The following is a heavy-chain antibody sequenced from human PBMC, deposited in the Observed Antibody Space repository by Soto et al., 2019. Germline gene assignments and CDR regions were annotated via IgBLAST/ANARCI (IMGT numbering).Heavy chain of an antibody. J-gene: IGHJ4*02. CDR2: ISGSGVST. CDR1: GVTFSSYA. Sequence: GGFLGLSCAASGVTFSSYAMSWVRQAPGKGLEWVSAISGSGVSTYYADSVKGRFTISRDNSKNTLYLQMNSLRAEDTAVYYCAKSPGMYYYDSSGYYHYDYWGQGTLVTVSS. D-gene: IGHD3-22*01. V-gene: IGHV3-23*01. CDR3: AKSPGMYYYDSSGYYHYDY.